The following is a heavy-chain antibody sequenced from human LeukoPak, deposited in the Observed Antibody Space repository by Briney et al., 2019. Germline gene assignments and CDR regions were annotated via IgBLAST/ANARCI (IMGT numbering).Heavy chain of an antibody. J-gene: IGHJ4*02. V-gene: IGHV4-34*01. Sequence: PSETLSLTCAVYGGSFSGYYWSWIRQPPGKGLEWIGEINHSGSTNYNPSLKRRVTISVDTSKNQFSLKLSSVTAADTAVYYCARKGIAVAGVDYWGQGTLVTVSS. D-gene: IGHD6-19*01. CDR1: GGSFSGYY. CDR3: ARKGIAVAGVDY. CDR2: INHSGST.